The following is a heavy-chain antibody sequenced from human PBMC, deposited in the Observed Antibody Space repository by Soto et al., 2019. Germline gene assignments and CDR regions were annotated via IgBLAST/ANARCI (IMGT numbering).Heavy chain of an antibody. J-gene: IGHJ2*01. CDR2: IIPIFGTA. CDR3: AREDYYDSSGYYYGDWYFDL. V-gene: IGHV1-69*06. CDR1: GGTFSSYA. Sequence: QVQLVQSGAEVKKPGSSVKVSCKASGGTFSSYAISWVRQAPGQGLEWMGGIIPIFGTANYAQKFQGRVTITADKSTSPAYMELSSLRSEDTAVYYCAREDYYDSSGYYYGDWYFDLWGRGTLVTVSS. D-gene: IGHD3-22*01.